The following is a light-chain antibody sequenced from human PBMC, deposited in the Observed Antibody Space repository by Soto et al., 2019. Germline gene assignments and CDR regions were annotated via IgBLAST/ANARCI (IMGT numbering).Light chain of an antibody. CDR2: EVR. CDR3: SSYGSTSARYV. V-gene: IGLV2-14*01. Sequence: QPVLAQPASVSGSPGQSITISCTGTSSDVGAYNYVSWYQQHPGKAPKLMIYEVRGRPSGVSNRFSGSKSGNTASLTISGLQAEDEGDYFCSSYGSTSARYVFGTGTKVTVL. J-gene: IGLJ1*01. CDR1: SSDVGAYNY.